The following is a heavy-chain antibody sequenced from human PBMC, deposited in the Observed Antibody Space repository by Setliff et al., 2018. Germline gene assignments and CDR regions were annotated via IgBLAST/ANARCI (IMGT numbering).Heavy chain of an antibody. J-gene: IGHJ3*02. CDR1: GFTFGDYI. CDR3: IRANSFDILTGSAFDI. V-gene: IGHV3-49*04. CDR2: IRSKANGGTT. D-gene: IGHD3-9*01. Sequence: GGSLRLSCTSSGFTFGDYIMGWVRQAPGKGLEWVTFIRSKANGGTTEYAASVKGRFTISRDDSKSIAYLQMNSLKTEETALYYCIRANSFDILTGSAFDIWGRGTMVTVS.